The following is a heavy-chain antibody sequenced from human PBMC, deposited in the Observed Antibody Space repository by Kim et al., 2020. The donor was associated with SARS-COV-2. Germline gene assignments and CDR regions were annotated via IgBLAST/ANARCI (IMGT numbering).Heavy chain of an antibody. CDR2: SYYSGST. Sequence: SETLSLTCTVSGGSISNYYWSWIRQPPGKELEWIGYSYYSGSTVYNPSLKSRVSISLDTAKNQFSLKLSSVTAADTAVDYCARPVGGACVLGYVDIWGQG. V-gene: IGHV4-59*08. D-gene: IGHD2-21*01. CDR1: GGSISNYY. CDR3: ARPVGGACVLGYVDI. J-gene: IGHJ3*02.